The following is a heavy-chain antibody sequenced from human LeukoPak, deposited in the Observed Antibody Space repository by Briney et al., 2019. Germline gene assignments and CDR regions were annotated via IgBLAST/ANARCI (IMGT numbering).Heavy chain of an antibody. J-gene: IGHJ6*03. Sequence: SETLSLTCTVSGYSISSGYYWGWIRQPRGKGLEWIGSIYHSGSTYYNPSLKSRVTISIDTSKNQLSLKLNSVTAADTAVYYCARVATTPYYYMDVWGKGTTVTVSS. D-gene: IGHD5-12*01. CDR2: IYHSGST. CDR1: GYSISSGYY. V-gene: IGHV4-38-2*02. CDR3: ARVATTPYYYMDV.